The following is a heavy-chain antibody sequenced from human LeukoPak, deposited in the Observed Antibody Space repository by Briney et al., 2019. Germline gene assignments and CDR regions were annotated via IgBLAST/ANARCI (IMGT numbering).Heavy chain of an antibody. J-gene: IGHJ4*02. CDR3: ARARIVGATDFDY. CDR1: GYTFTGYY. D-gene: IGHD1-26*01. V-gene: IGHV1-2*02. Sequence: GASVKVSCKASGYTFTGYYMHWVRQAPGQGLEWMGWINPNSGGTNYAQKFQGRVTMTRDTSISTAYMELSRLRSDDTAVYYCARARIVGATDFDYWGQGTLVTVSS. CDR2: INPNSGGT.